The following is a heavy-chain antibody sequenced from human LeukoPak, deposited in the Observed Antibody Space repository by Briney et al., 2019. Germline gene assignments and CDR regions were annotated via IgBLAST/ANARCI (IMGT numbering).Heavy chain of an antibody. CDR3: AREGYDILTGYYGMDV. CDR1: GFTFSNYN. CDR2: ISSSSSYI. J-gene: IGHJ6*02. D-gene: IGHD3-9*01. Sequence: GGSLRLSCAASGFTFSNYNINWVRQAPGKGLGWVSSISSSSSYIYYADSVKGRFTISRDNAKSSLYLQMNSLRAEDTAVYYCAREGYDILTGYYGMDVWGQGTTVTVSS. V-gene: IGHV3-21*01.